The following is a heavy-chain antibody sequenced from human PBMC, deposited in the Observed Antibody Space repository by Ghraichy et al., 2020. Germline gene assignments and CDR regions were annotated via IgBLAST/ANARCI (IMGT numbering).Heavy chain of an antibody. CDR2: IYPGDSDT. V-gene: IGHV5-51*01. Sequence: GESLNISCKGSGYSFTSYWIGWVRQMPGKGLEWMGIIYPGDSDTRYSPSFQGQVTISADKSISTAYLQWSSLKASDTAMYYCARRPDNWNSIGDAFDIWGQGTMVTVSS. CDR1: GYSFTSYW. D-gene: IGHD1-7*01. J-gene: IGHJ3*02. CDR3: ARRPDNWNSIGDAFDI.